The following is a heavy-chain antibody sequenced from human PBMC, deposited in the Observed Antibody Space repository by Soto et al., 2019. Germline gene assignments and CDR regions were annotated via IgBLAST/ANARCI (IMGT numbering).Heavy chain of an antibody. Sequence: GESLKISCKGSGYSFTSYWIGWVRQMPGKGLEWMGIIYPGDSDTRYSPSFQGQVTISADKSISTAYLQWSSLKASDTAMYYCARHSRNENLGGYYYYYMDVWGKGTTVTVSS. CDR1: GYSFTSYW. J-gene: IGHJ6*03. CDR3: ARHSRNENLGGYYYYYMDV. V-gene: IGHV5-51*01. CDR2: IYPGDSDT. D-gene: IGHD1-1*01.